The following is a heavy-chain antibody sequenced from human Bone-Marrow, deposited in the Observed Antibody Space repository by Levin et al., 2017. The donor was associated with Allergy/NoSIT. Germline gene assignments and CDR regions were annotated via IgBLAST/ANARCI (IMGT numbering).Heavy chain of an antibody. D-gene: IGHD6-19*01. V-gene: IGHV4-59*03. CDR1: GGSISSYY. CDR2: IYYSGST. CDR3: AGSSGWSPVLLDS. J-gene: IGHJ4*02. Sequence: GSLRLSCIVSGGSISSYYWSWIRQPPGKGLEWIGYIYYSGSTHYNSSLEGRVTISLDTSKKVVSLRMRSVTAADTATYYCAGSSGWSPVLLDSWGQGALVTVSS.